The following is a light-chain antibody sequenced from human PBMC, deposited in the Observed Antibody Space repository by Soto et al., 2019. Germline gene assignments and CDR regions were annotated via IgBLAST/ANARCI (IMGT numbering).Light chain of an antibody. J-gene: IGLJ2*01. Sequence: QAVLTQPPSVSAAPGQKVTISCSGSSSNIGIHYVCWYQQLPGTAPKVLIYDNNKRPSGIPDRFSGSKSGTSATLGITGLQTGDEADYFCGTWDSSLSAVVFGGGTKLTVL. CDR2: DNN. V-gene: IGLV1-51*01. CDR1: SSNIGIHY. CDR3: GTWDSSLSAVV.